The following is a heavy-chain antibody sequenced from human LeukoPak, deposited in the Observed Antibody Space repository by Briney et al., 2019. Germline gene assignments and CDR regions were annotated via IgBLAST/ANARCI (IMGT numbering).Heavy chain of an antibody. V-gene: IGHV3-21*01. CDR1: GFTFSSYS. Sequence: GGSLRLSCAASGFTFSSYSMNWVRQAPGKGLEWVSSISSSSSYIYYADSVKGRFTISRDNAKNSLYLQMNSLRAEDTAVYYCARDPATVTTGKFDYWGQGTLVTVSS. D-gene: IGHD4-17*01. CDR3: ARDPATVTTGKFDY. J-gene: IGHJ4*02. CDR2: ISSSSSYI.